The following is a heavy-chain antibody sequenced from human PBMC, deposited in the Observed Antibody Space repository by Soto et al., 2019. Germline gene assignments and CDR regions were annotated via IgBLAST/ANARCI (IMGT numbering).Heavy chain of an antibody. CDR3: AKCPYYDFWSGYFDYYYYYMDV. J-gene: IGHJ6*03. V-gene: IGHV3-23*01. Sequence: GGSLRLSCAASGFTFSSYAMSWVRQAPGKGLKRVSAISGSGGSTYYADSVKGQFTISRNNSKNTLKLQMKSLKAEDTAVYYFAKCPYYDFWSGYFDYYYYYMDVWGKGTTVTVSS. CDR2: ISGSGGST. CDR1: GFTFSSYA. D-gene: IGHD3-3*01.